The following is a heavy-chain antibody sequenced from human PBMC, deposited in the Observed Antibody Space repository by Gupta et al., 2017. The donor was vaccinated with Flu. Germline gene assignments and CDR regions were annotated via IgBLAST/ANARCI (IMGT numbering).Heavy chain of an antibody. CDR3: ARDLEGYCSSTSCYMGGDY. CDR2: ISYDGSNK. J-gene: IGHJ4*02. V-gene: IGHV3-30-3*01. Sequence: QVQLVESGGGVVQPGRSLRLSCAASGFTFSSYAMHWVRQAPGKGLEWVAVISYDGSNKYYADSVKGRFTISRDNSKNTLYLQMNSLRAEDTAVYYCARDLEGYCSSTSCYMGGDYWGQGTLVTLSS. CDR1: GFTFSSYA. D-gene: IGHD2-2*02.